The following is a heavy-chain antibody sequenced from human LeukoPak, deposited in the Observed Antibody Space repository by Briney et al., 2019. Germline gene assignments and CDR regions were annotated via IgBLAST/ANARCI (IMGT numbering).Heavy chain of an antibody. CDR3: AREQSSSWYDWFDP. D-gene: IGHD6-13*01. J-gene: IGHJ5*02. Sequence: GGSLRLSCAASGFTFSSYSMNWVGQAPGKGLEWVSYISSSSSTIYYADSVKGRFTISRDNAKNSLYLQMNSLRAEDTAVYYCAREQSSSWYDWFDPWGQGTLVTVSS. CDR2: ISSSSSTI. V-gene: IGHV3-48*04. CDR1: GFTFSSYS.